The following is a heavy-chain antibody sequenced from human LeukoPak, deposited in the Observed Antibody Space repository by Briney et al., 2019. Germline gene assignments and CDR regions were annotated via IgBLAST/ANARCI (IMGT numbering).Heavy chain of an antibody. D-gene: IGHD5-18*01. CDR1: GGTFSSSA. CDR2: IIPVLNIT. CDR3: ARDQGLTAPPPYGLDV. J-gene: IGHJ6*02. Sequence: SVKVSCKTSGGTFSSSAITWVRQAPGQGLEWMGRIIPVLNITRYTRKFQGRVTITADTSTSTVYMELSSLRSEETAVYYCARDQGLTAPPPYGLDVWGQGTTVIVSS. V-gene: IGHV1-69*04.